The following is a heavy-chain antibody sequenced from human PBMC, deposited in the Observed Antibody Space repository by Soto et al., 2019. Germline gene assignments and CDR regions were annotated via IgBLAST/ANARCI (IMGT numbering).Heavy chain of an antibody. Sequence: QVQLGQSGAEVKKPGSSEKVSYKASGGTFSSYTISWVRQAPGQGLEWMGRIIPILGIANYAQKFQGRVTITADKSTSTAYMELSSLRSEDTAVYYCAREGPCSSTRCYRQRPHYFDYCGQGTLVTVSS. D-gene: IGHD2-2*01. CDR1: GGTFSSYT. CDR3: AREGPCSSTRCYRQRPHYFDY. V-gene: IGHV1-69*08. J-gene: IGHJ4*02. CDR2: IIPILGIA.